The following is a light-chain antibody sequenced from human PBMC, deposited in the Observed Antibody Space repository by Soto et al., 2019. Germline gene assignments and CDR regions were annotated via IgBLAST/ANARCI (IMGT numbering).Light chain of an antibody. CDR1: QSISSY. J-gene: IGKJ4*01. CDR2: DGS. V-gene: IGKV3-11*01. Sequence: EIVLTQSPATLSLXPGERATLSCRASQSISSYLAWYQQKPGQAPRLLIYDGSNRATGIPARFSGSGSETDFTLTISSLEPEDFASYYCQQRRSWPLTFGGGTKVDIK. CDR3: QQRRSWPLT.